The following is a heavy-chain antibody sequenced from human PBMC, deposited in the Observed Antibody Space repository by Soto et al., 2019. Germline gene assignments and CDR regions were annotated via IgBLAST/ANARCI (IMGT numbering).Heavy chain of an antibody. V-gene: IGHV1-8*01. CDR1: GYTFTSYD. CDR3: ARYLWSGYWGISDY. D-gene: IGHD3-3*01. CDR2: MNPNSGNT. Sequence: QVQLVQSGAEVKKPGASVKVSCKASGYTFTSYDINWVRQATGQGLEWMGWMNPNSGNTGYAQKFQGRVTMTRNTSIGTAYMELSSLRSEDTAVDYCARYLWSGYWGISDYWGQGTLVTVSS. J-gene: IGHJ4*02.